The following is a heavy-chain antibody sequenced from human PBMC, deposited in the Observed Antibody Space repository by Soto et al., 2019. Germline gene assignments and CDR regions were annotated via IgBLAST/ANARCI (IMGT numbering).Heavy chain of an antibody. D-gene: IGHD5-18*01. CDR2: ISYDGSNK. CDR1: GFTFSSYG. V-gene: IGHV3-30*18. CDR3: AKGGKRGYSYGNLDY. Sequence: LRLSCAASGFTFSSYGMHWVRQAPGKGLEWVAVISYDGSNKYYADSVKGRFTISRDNSKNTLYLQMNSLRAEDTAVYYCAKGGKRGYSYGNLDYWGQGTLVTVSS. J-gene: IGHJ4*02.